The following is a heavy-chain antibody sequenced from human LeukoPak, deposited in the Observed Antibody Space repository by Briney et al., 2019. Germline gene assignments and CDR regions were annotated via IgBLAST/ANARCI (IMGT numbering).Heavy chain of an antibody. CDR2: ISSGSSYI. J-gene: IGHJ6*03. CDR3: AYTSGYDFSSYYYYYMDV. D-gene: IGHD5-12*01. V-gene: IGHV3-21*01. CDR1: GFIFSSYS. Sequence: PGGSLRLSCAASGFIFSSYSMNWLRQAPGKGLEWVSSISSGSSYIYYADSVKGRFTISRDNAKNSLYLQMNSLSAEDTAVYYCAYTSGYDFSSYYYYYMDVWGKGTTVTVSS.